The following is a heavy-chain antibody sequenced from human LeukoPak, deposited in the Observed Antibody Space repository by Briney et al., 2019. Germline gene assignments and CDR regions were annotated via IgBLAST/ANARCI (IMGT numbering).Heavy chain of an antibody. CDR1: AGSINNYH. J-gene: IGHJ3*02. Sequence: SETLSVTCTVAAGSINNYHWSWIRQPPGKGLEWIGCIFYSGSTYYNPSLKSRVTISVDTSKNQFSLRLSSVTAADTAVYYCASTNAFDIWGQGTMVTVSS. CDR2: IFYSGST. V-gene: IGHV4-59*08. CDR3: ASTNAFDI.